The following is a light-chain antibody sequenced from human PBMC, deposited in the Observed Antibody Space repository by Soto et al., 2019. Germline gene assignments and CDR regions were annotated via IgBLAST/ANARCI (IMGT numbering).Light chain of an antibody. J-gene: IGKJ5*01. Sequence: IVLTQSPATLSLSPVYTSTLSCSSSQSVSSNLGWYQQKPGQAPRLLIYDASNRATGIPARFSGSGSETDFTLTISSLEPEDFAVYYCQQRSNWPPITFSQGTRLEIK. V-gene: IGKV3-11*01. CDR3: QQRSNWPPIT. CDR1: QSVSSN. CDR2: DAS.